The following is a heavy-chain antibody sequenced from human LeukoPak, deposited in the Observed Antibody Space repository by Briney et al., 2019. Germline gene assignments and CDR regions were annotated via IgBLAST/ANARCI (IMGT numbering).Heavy chain of an antibody. CDR1: GFTFNTYT. CDR2: ISSSNSYI. Sequence: GSLRLSCVASGFTFNTYTMSWVRQAPGKGLEWVSSISSSNSYIYYADSVKGRFTISRDNAQNSLYLQMNSLRAEDTGIYYCARAAEGFDYWGQGTLVTVSS. CDR3: ARAAEGFDY. J-gene: IGHJ4*02. D-gene: IGHD6-13*01. V-gene: IGHV3-21*04.